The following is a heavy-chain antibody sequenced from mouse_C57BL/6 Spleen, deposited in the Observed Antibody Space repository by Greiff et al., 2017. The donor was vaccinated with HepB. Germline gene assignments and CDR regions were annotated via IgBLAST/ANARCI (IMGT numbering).Heavy chain of an antibody. Sequence: VQLQQSGAELVRPGASVKLSCTASGFNIKDYYMHWVKQRPEQGLEWIGRIDPEDGDTEYAPKFQGKATMTADTSSNTAYLQLSSLTSEDTAVYYCTTWVYYYGSSYYFDYWGQGTTLTVSS. CDR2: IDPEDGDT. D-gene: IGHD1-1*01. V-gene: IGHV14-1*01. CDR1: GFNIKDYY. J-gene: IGHJ2*01. CDR3: TTWVYYYGSSYYFDY.